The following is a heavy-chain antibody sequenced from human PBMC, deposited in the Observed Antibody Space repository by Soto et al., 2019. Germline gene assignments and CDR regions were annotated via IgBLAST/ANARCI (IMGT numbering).Heavy chain of an antibody. CDR1: GYTFTNYY. Sequence: ASVKVSCKASGYTFTNYYMHWVRQAPGQGLEWMGMINPRGGRTTYPQKFQGWVTMTRDTSISTAYMELSRLRSDDTAVYYCAREAKDIVLVPAAPTRYYGMDVWGQGTTVTVSS. CDR2: INPRGGRT. CDR3: AREAKDIVLVPAAPTRYYGMDV. V-gene: IGHV1-2*04. D-gene: IGHD2-2*01. J-gene: IGHJ6*02.